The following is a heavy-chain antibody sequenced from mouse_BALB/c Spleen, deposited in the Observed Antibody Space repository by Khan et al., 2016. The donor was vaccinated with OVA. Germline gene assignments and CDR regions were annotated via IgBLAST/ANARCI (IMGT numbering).Heavy chain of an antibody. CDR3: ARTARIKY. J-gene: IGHJ2*01. CDR2: ISYSGST. D-gene: IGHD1-2*01. V-gene: IGHV3-2*02. CDR1: GYSITSGYG. Sequence: EVKLEVSGPGLVKPSQSLSLTCTVTGYSITSGYGWNWIRQFPGNQLEWMGYISYSGSTNYNPSLTSRISITRDTSKNQFFLQLNSVTTEDTATYYCARTARIKYWGQGTTLTVSS.